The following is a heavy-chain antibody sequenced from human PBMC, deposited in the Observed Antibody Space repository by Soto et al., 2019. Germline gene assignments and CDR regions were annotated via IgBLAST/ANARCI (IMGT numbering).Heavy chain of an antibody. J-gene: IGHJ5*02. CDR1: GGSFSGYY. CDR3: ARGETYCSSTSCYTRPNWFDP. Sequence: PSETLSLTCAVYGGSFSGYYWSWIRQPPGKGLEWIGEINHSGSTNYNPSLKSRVTISVDTSKSQFSLKLSSVTAADTAVYYCARGETYCSSTSCYTRPNWFDPWGQGTLVTVSS. D-gene: IGHD2-2*02. V-gene: IGHV4-34*01. CDR2: INHSGST.